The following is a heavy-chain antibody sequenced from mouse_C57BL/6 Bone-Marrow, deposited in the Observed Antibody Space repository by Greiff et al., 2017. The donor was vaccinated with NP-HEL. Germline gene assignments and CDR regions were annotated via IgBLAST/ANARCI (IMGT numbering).Heavy chain of an antibody. CDR2: IDPETGGT. CDR1: GYTFTDYE. D-gene: IGHD2-5*01. Sequence: VQLQQSGAELVRPGASVTLSCKASGYTFTDYEMHWVKQTPVHGLEWIGAIDPETGGTAYNQKFKGKAILTADKSSSTAYMELRSLTSEDSAVYYCAYYSNYIWYFDVWGTGTTVTVSS. CDR3: AYYSNYIWYFDV. J-gene: IGHJ1*03. V-gene: IGHV1-15*01.